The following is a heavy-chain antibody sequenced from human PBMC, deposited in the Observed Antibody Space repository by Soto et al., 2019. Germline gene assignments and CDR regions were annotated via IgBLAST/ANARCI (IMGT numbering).Heavy chain of an antibody. CDR3: VHKMGPDYFDY. D-gene: IGHD1-26*01. V-gene: IGHV2-5*02. CDR2: IYWDGDK. J-gene: IGHJ4*02. Sequence: QITLKESGPTLVNPTQTLTLTCTFSGFSLNINGVGVGWIRQPPGKALEWLALIYWDGDKRYSPSLKSRLTITRDTSKNQVVLTMTNMDPVDTATYFCVHKMGPDYFDYWGQGTLVTVSS. CDR1: GFSLNINGVG.